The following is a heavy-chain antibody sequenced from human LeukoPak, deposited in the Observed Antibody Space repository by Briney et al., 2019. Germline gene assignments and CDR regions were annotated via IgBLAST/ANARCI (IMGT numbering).Heavy chain of an antibody. CDR1: GGSISSSSYY. CDR3: ATWGFTYYDFWSGYYTYFDY. D-gene: IGHD3-3*01. Sequence: PSETLSLTCTVSGGSISSSSYYWGWIRQPPGKGLEWIGSIYYSGSTYYNPSLKSRVTISVDTSKNQFSLKLSSVTAADTAVYYCATWGFTYYDFWSGYYTYFDYWGQGTPVTVSS. J-gene: IGHJ4*02. V-gene: IGHV4-39*07. CDR2: IYYSGST.